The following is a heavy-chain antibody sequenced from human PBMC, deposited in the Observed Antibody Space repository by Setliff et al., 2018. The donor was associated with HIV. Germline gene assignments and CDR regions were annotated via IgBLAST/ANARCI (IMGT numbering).Heavy chain of an antibody. J-gene: IGHJ3*02. CDR2: INTNTGNP. CDR3: ARGRPLPYDSSGYGFNAFDI. V-gene: IGHV7-4-1*02. D-gene: IGHD3-22*01. Sequence: ASVKVSCKASGYTFTSYAMNWVRQAPGQGLEWMGWINTNTGNPTYAQGLTGRFVFSLDTCVSTAYLQISSLKAEDTAVYYCARGRPLPYDSSGYGFNAFDIWGQGTMVTVSS. CDR1: GYTFTSYA.